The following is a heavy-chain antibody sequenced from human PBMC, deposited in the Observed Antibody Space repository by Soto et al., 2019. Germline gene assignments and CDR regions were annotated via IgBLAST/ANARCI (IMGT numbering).Heavy chain of an antibody. J-gene: IGHJ6*02. V-gene: IGHV1-69*13. Sequence: SVKVSCKASGGTFSSYAISWVRQAPGQGLEWMGGIIPIFGTANYAQKFQGRVTITADESTSTAYMELSSLRSEDTAVYYCARREGYYDFWSGYQSPDYYYYGMDVWGQGTTVTVS. CDR3: ARREGYYDFWSGYQSPDYYYYGMDV. CDR2: IIPIFGTA. D-gene: IGHD3-3*01. CDR1: GGTFSSYA.